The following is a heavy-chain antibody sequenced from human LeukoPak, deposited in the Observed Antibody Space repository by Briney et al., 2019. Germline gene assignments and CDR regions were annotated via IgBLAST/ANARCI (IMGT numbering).Heavy chain of an antibody. CDR3: ASGSSGYDP. V-gene: IGHV4-4*07. D-gene: IGHD5-12*01. J-gene: IGHJ5*02. CDR2: IYSSGTT. Sequence: PSETLSLTCTVSGGSISNYYWSWVRQPAGKGLEWIGRIYSSGTTIYNPSLKSRVTMSVDTSRNQFSLKLSSVTAADTAVYFCASGSSGYDPWGQGTLVTVSS. CDR1: GGSISNYY.